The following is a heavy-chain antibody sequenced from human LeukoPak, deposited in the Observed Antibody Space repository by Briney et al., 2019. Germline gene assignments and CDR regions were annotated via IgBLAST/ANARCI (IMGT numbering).Heavy chain of an antibody. CDR3: AKDLTAITAAHPFDD. V-gene: IGHV3-30*02. CDR1: GFTFSAYG. CDR2: IRYDGNDK. Sequence: SGGSLRLSCAASGFTFSAYGMHWVRQAPGKGLEWVAFIRYDGNDKYYTDSVQGRFTVSRDNSKNTLYLQMTSLRPEDTAVYHCAKDLTAITAAHPFDDWGQGTLVTVSS. J-gene: IGHJ4*02. D-gene: IGHD6-13*01.